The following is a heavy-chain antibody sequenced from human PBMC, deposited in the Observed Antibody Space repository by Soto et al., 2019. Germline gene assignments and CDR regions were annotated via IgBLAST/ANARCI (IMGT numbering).Heavy chain of an antibody. V-gene: IGHV3-21*01. CDR3: ARDSGGSCDY. CDR1: GLTLSRYS. CDR2: ISSSSSYI. J-gene: IGHJ4*02. D-gene: IGHD2-15*01. Sequence: GGSLRLSCAASGLTLSRYSMNWVSQAPGTGLEWVSSISSSSSYIYYADSVKVRFTISRDNAKNSLYLQMNSLRAEDTAVYYCARDSGGSCDYWGQGTLVTVSS.